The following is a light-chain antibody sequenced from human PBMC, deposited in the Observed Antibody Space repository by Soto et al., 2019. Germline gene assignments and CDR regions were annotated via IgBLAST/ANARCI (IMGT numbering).Light chain of an antibody. V-gene: IGLV2-11*01. CDR1: SSDVGGYNY. CDR3: CSYAGSYTYV. Sequence: QSVLTQPRSVSGSPGQSVTISCTGTSSDVGGYNYVSWYQQHTGKAPKLMIYDVSKWPSGVPDRFSGSKSGNTASLTISGLQAEDEANYYCCSYAGSYTYVFGTGTKVTVL. J-gene: IGLJ1*01. CDR2: DVS.